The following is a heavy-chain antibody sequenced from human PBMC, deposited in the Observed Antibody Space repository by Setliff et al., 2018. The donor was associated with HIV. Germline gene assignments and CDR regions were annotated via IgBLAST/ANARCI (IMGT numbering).Heavy chain of an antibody. Sequence: GESLKISCTASGFTFGDYAMSWVRQAPGKGLEWVANIKQDGTDKYYVDSVRGRFTISRDNAKNSLYLQMDSLRAEDTTVYYCARKLQPGYGMDVWGQGTTVTVSS. CDR2: IKQDGTDK. J-gene: IGHJ6*02. CDR3: ARKLQPGYGMDV. CDR1: GFTFGDYA. D-gene: IGHD5-18*01. V-gene: IGHV3-7*01.